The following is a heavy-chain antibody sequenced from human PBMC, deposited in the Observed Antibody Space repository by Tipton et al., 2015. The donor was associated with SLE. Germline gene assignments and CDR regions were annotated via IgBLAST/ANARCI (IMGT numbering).Heavy chain of an antibody. CDR1: GGSISSYY. V-gene: IGHV4-59*07. D-gene: IGHD1-20*01. Sequence: TLSLTCTVSGGSISSYYWSWIRQPPGKGLEWIGYIYYSGSTNYNPSLKSRVTISVDTSKNQFSLKLSPVTAADTAVYYCARYNWGLGYWGQGTLVTVSS. CDR3: ARYNWGLGY. CDR2: IYYSGST. J-gene: IGHJ4*02.